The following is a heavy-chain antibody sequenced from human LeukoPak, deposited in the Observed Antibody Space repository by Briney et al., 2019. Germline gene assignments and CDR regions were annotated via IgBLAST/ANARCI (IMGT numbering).Heavy chain of an antibody. J-gene: IGHJ5*02. CDR2: INSDSGGT. Sequence: ASVKVSCKASGYTFTGDFIHWVRQAPGQGLEWMGWINSDSGGTNYARKFQGRVTMTRGTSISIAYMELSSLRSDDTAVFYCARGNIATRRGENWFDPWGQGTLVTVSS. D-gene: IGHD6-6*01. CDR3: ARGNIATRRGENWFDP. V-gene: IGHV1-2*02. CDR1: GYTFTGDF.